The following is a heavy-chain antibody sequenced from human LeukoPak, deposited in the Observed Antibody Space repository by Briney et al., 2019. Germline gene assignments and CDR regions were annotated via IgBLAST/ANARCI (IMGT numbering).Heavy chain of an antibody. V-gene: IGHV3-23*01. CDR3: ARYSGSYEVNYYYYYGMDV. D-gene: IGHD1-26*01. CDR2: ISGSGNRT. Sequence: PGGSLRLSCAASGFTFSSYAMSWVRQAPGKGLEWVSSISGSGNRTYYADSVKGRFTVSRDNAKNSLYLQMNSLRAEDTAVYYCARYSGSYEVNYYYYYGMDVWGQGTTVTVSS. J-gene: IGHJ6*02. CDR1: GFTFSSYA.